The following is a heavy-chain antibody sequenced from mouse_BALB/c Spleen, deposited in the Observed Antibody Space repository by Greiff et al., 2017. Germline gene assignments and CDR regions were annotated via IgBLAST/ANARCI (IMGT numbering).Heavy chain of an antibody. CDR2: ISSGGSYT. CDR3: AREGYYEAMDY. Sequence: DVMLVESGGGLVKPGGSLKLSCAASGFTFSSYAMSWVRQSPEKRLEWVAEISSGGSYTYYPDTVTGRFTISRDNAKNTLYLEMSSLRSEDTAMYYCAREGYYEAMDYWGQGTSVTVSS. D-gene: IGHD2-3*01. CDR1: GFTFSSYA. J-gene: IGHJ4*01. V-gene: IGHV5-9-4*01.